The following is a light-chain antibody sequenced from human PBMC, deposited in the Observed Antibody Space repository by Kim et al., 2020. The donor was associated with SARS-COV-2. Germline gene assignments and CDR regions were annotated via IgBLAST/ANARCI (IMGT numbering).Light chain of an antibody. Sequence: SSELTHDPAVSVALGQTVRITCQGDSLRSYYASWYQQKPGQAPVLVIYGKNNRPSGIPDRFSGSSSGNTASLTITGAQAEDEADYYCNSRDSSGPVVFGGGTQLTVL. J-gene: IGLJ2*01. CDR1: SLRSYY. CDR2: GKN. CDR3: NSRDSSGPVV. V-gene: IGLV3-19*01.